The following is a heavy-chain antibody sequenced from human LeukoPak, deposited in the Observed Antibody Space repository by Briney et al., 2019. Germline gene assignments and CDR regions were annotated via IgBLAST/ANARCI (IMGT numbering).Heavy chain of an antibody. CDR1: GFTFSSYW. V-gene: IGHV3-7*05. CDR2: IRQDGSEK. D-gene: IGHD6-6*01. Sequence: GGSLRLSCAASGFTFSSYWMSWVRQAPGKGLEWVANIRQDGSEKYYVVSVKGRFTISRDNAKNSLYLQMNSLRAEDTAVYYCARRRLAARPFYFEYWGQGTLVTVSS. J-gene: IGHJ4*02. CDR3: ARRRLAARPFYFEY.